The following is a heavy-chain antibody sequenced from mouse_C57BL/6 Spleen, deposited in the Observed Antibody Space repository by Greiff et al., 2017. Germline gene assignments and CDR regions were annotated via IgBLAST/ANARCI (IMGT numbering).Heavy chain of an antibody. CDR1: GFSFTSYG. V-gene: IGHV2-4*01. CDR2: ICSGGST. CDR3: AKNIYYYGSSYVYYAMDY. Sequence: VQLQESGPGLVQPSQSLSISCTASGFSFTSYGVHWVRQTPGKGLEWLGVICSGGSTDYNAGFMSRLSISKDNTKSDVFFKMNSLQADDTATYYCAKNIYYYGSSYVYYAMDYWGQGTSVTVSS. D-gene: IGHD1-1*01. J-gene: IGHJ4*01.